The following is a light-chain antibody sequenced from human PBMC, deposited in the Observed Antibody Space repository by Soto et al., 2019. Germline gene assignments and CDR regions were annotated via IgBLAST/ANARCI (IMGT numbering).Light chain of an antibody. V-gene: IGKV3D-15*01. Sequence: EIVMTQSPATLSVSPGERATLSCRASQSVNIYLAWYQQKPGQAPRLLIFGASSRATGIPARFSGSGSGTECNLTINSLQSDDFAVYFCQQDDDWLRLTFGGATKVEIK. J-gene: IGKJ4*01. CDR2: GAS. CDR1: QSVNIY. CDR3: QQDDDWLRLT.